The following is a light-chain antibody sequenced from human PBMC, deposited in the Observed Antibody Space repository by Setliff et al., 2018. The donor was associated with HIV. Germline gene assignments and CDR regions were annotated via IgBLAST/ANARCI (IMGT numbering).Light chain of an antibody. CDR2: DVS. V-gene: IGLV2-23*02. J-gene: IGLJ3*02. Sequence: SALAQPASVSGSPGQSITISCTGTSSDVGTYNYVSWYQQHPGKAPKLMIYDVSKRPSGVSNRFSASKSGNTASLTISGLQAEDEADYYCCSFAGSGWVFGGGTKVTVL. CDR3: CSFAGSGWV. CDR1: SSDVGTYNY.